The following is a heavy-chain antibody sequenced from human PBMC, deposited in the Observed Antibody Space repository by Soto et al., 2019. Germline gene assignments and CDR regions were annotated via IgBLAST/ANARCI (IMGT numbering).Heavy chain of an antibody. CDR1: GGSISSGDYY. J-gene: IGHJ6*02. V-gene: IGHV4-31*03. CDR3: ATKSSDGSSYYYGMDV. Sequence: TLSLTCTVSGGSISSGDYYWTWIRQHPGKGLEWIGYIYYSGSTYYNPSLKSRVTISVDTSKNQFSLKLSFVTAADTAVYYCATKSSDGSSYYYGMDVWGQGTTVTVSS. CDR2: IYYSGST. D-gene: IGHD1-1*01.